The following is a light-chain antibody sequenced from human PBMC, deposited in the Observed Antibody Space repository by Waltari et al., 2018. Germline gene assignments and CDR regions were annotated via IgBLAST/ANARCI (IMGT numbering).Light chain of an antibody. J-gene: IGKJ1*01. Sequence: EIVLPQSPGTLSLSPGETAPLSCMATQSVTSNYLAWYQQKAGQAPKLLISGTSSREIGIPERFSGSGSGTDFTLTISRLETEDFAVYHCQQYGSLPWTFGQGTKVEIK. V-gene: IGKV3-20*01. CDR2: GTS. CDR3: QQYGSLPWT. CDR1: QSVTSNY.